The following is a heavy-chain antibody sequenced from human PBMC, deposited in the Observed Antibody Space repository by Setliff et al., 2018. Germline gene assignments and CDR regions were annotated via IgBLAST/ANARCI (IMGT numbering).Heavy chain of an antibody. CDR1: GFTVSSSD. Sequence: GGSLRLSCATSGFTVSSSDMSWVRQAPGKGLEWISVLSGDGNAYYADSVKGQFTISRDNAKNSLYLQMNSLRAEDTAVYYCATGPWDSENAFDIWGQGTMVTVS. D-gene: IGHD1-26*01. CDR2: LSGDGNA. J-gene: IGHJ3*02. V-gene: IGHV3-53*05. CDR3: ATGPWDSENAFDI.